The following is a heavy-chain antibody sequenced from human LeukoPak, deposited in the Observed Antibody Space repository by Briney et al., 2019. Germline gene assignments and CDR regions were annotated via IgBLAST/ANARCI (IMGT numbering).Heavy chain of an antibody. J-gene: IGHJ4*02. D-gene: IGHD6-13*01. V-gene: IGHV3-23*01. Sequence: GGSLRLSCAASGFTFSNAWMSWVRQAPGKGLEWVSAISGSGGSTYYADSVKGRFTISRDNSKNTLYLQMNSLRAEDTAVYYCAKARIAAAGTFDYWGQGTLVTVSS. CDR2: ISGSGGST. CDR1: GFTFSNAW. CDR3: AKARIAAAGTFDY.